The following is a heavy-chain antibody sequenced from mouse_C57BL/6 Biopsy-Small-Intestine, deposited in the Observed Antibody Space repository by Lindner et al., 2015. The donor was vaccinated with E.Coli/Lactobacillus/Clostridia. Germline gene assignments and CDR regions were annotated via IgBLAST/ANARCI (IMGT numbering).Heavy chain of an antibody. V-gene: IGHV1-82*01. Sequence: VQLQESGPELVKPGASVKISCKASGYTFSTSWMNWVKQRPGKGLEWIGWIYPGDGDTSYNVKFKGKATLTADKSSSTVHMQLSSLTSEDSAVYFCARGWGDFDYWGQGTTLTVSS. CDR1: GYTFSTSW. CDR2: IYPGDGDT. D-gene: IGHD2-3*01. J-gene: IGHJ2*01. CDR3: ARGWGDFDY.